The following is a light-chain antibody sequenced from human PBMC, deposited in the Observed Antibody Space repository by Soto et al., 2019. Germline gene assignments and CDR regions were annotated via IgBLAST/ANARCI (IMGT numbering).Light chain of an antibody. CDR1: QSVCKN. J-gene: IGKJ5*01. Sequence: EIVFTQSPGTLSLSPGERATLSWRASQSVCKNLAWHQQRHGQAPRILIYGASSRDTGIPDRFSGSGSGTDFTLTISRLEPEDFSVYYCQQYGSSPITFGQGTRLEIK. CDR2: GAS. CDR3: QQYGSSPIT. V-gene: IGKV3-20*01.